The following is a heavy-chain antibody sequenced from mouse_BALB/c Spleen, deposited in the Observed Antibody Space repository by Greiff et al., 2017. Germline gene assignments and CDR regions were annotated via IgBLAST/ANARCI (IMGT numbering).Heavy chain of an antibody. D-gene: IGHD2-3*01. CDR1: GYSITSDYA. Sequence: EVQLQESGPGLVKPSQSLSLTCTVTGYSITSDYAWNWIRQFPGNKLEWMGYISYSGSTSYNPSLKSRISITRDTSKNQFFLQLNSVTTEDTATYYCARSTDDGSLFAYWGQGTLVTVSA. CDR3: ARSTDDGSLFAY. CDR2: ISYSGST. J-gene: IGHJ3*01. V-gene: IGHV3-2*02.